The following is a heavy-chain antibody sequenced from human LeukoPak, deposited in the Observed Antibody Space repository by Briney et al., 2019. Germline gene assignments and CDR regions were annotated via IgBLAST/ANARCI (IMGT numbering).Heavy chain of an antibody. V-gene: IGHV3-23*01. J-gene: IGHJ4*02. CDR1: GFTFNDYA. CDR3: AIRIMGPSY. Sequence: GGSLRLSCAASGFTFNDYAMTWFRQAPGKGLEWVSIISAGGGSTNYADSVRGRSTISRDNSKNTLYLQMNSLRAEDTAVYFCAIRIMGPSYWGQGTLVTVSS. CDR2: ISAGGGST. D-gene: IGHD3-16*01.